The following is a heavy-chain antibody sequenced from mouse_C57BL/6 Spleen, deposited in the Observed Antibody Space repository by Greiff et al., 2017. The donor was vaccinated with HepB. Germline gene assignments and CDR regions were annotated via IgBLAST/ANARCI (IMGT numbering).Heavy chain of an antibody. Sequence: QVQLQQSGAELVRPGASVTLSCKASGYTFTDYEMHWVKQTPVHGLEWIGAIDPETGGTAYNQKFKGKAILTADKSSSTAYMELRSLTSEDSAVYYCTRSDDYLAWFAYWGQGTLVTVSA. D-gene: IGHD2-4*01. CDR1: GYTFTDYE. V-gene: IGHV1-15*01. J-gene: IGHJ3*01. CDR3: TRSDDYLAWFAY. CDR2: IDPETGGT.